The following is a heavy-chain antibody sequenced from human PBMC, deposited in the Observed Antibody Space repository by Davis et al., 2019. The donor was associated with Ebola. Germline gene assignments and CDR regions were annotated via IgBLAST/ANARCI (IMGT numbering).Heavy chain of an antibody. J-gene: IGHJ4*02. Sequence: GESLKISCAASGFTFSGSAMHWVRQAPGKGLEWVSYISSSGSTIYYADSVKGRFTISRDNAKNSLYLQMHRLRAEDTAVYYCSRRRFGYCSVGHNFDFWGQGTPGPGSS. V-gene: IGHV3-48*04. CDR3: SRRRFGYCSVGHNFDF. CDR2: ISSSGSTI. CDR1: GFTFSGSA. D-gene: IGHD6-19*01.